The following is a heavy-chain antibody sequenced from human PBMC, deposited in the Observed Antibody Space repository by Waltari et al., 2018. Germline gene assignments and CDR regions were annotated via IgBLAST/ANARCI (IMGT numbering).Heavy chain of an antibody. CDR1: GGSITSNRHY. V-gene: IGHV4-39*01. Sequence: QLQLQESGPGLVKPSETLSLTCSVSGGSITSNRHYWGWIRQPPGQGLEWIGTLSYSGTNYISPSLKSRVTLSRDTSRNQLSLKLGSVTATDTAVYYCAAYIGASVGTAAFDVWGQGTMVNVSS. J-gene: IGHJ3*01. D-gene: IGHD5-12*01. CDR3: AAYIGASVGTAAFDV. CDR2: LSYSGTN.